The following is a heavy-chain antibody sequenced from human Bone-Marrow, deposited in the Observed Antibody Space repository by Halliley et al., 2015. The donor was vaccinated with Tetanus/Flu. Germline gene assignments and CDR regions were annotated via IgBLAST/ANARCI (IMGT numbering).Heavy chain of an antibody. CDR3: ARGRPGRTGWHPREENYSYDGMDA. D-gene: IGHD6-19*01. V-gene: IGHV3-33*01. CDR1: GFTFSRSA. CDR2: IRSDGSYK. J-gene: IGHJ6*02. Sequence: SLRLSCEVSGFTFSRSAMHWVRQAPGKGLEWVAVIRSDGSYKFYADSVKGRFTISRDNSKNTMYLDMNSLRAEDTAVYYCARGRPGRTGWHPREENYSYDGMDAWGQGTSVAVSS.